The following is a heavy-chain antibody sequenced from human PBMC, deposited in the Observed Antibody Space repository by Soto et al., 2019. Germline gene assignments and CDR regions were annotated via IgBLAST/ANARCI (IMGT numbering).Heavy chain of an antibody. Sequence: ASVKVSCKASGYTFTGYYMHWVRQAPGQGLELMGWINPDSGGTNYAQKFQGRVTMTRDTSISTAYMELSRLRSDDTAVYYCARAPYCSGGSCYFDYWGQGTLVNVSS. V-gene: IGHV1-2*02. D-gene: IGHD2-15*01. CDR1: GYTFTGYY. CDR3: ARAPYCSGGSCYFDY. J-gene: IGHJ4*02. CDR2: INPDSGGT.